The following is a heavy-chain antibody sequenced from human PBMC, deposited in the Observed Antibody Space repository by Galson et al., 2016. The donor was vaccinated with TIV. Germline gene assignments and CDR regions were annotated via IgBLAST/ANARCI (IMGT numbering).Heavy chain of an antibody. CDR2: IKRQSEGGTT. V-gene: IGHV3-15*01. D-gene: IGHD3-22*01. CDR1: GFSFRNVW. J-gene: IGHJ4*02. CDR3: ATEERVALEHSCDSGGYFCDY. Sequence: SLRLSCAASGFSFRNVWMSWVRQAPGKGLEWVGRIKRQSEGGTTDYGAPVKGRFIISREESEDILYLQMKSLKTEDTAVYYCATEERVALEHSCDSGGYFCDYWGQGTLVNVSS.